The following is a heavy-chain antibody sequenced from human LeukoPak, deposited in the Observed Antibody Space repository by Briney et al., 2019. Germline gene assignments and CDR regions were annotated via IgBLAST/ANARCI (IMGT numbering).Heavy chain of an antibody. J-gene: IGHJ5*02. V-gene: IGHV4-59*01. CDR1: GGSISSYY. D-gene: IGHD3-22*01. CDR2: IYYTGST. Sequence: SETLSLTCTVSGGSISSYYWSWVRQPPGKGLGWIGSIYYTGSTNYNPFLKSRVTISVDTSKKQFSPKLRSVTAADTAVYYCARENYFDRSGYYPNWLDPWGQGTLVTVSS. CDR3: ARENYFDRSGYYPNWLDP.